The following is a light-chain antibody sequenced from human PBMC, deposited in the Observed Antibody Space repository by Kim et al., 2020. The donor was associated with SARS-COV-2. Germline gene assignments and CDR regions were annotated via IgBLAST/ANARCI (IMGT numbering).Light chain of an antibody. CDR1: SSDVGAYDY. Sequence: QSALTQPASVSGSPGQSITISCTGTSSDVGAYDYVSWYQQYPGKAPKLMIYEVRKRPSGVSDRFSGSKSDNTASLIISGLQPEDEADYYCSSHTTSRTVVFGGGTQLTVL. CDR2: EVR. J-gene: IGLJ2*01. CDR3: SSHTTSRTVV. V-gene: IGLV2-14*01.